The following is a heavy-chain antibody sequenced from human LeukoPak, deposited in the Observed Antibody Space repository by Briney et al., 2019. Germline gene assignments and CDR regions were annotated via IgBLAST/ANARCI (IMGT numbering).Heavy chain of an antibody. CDR1: GFTFSSYS. D-gene: IGHD1-26*01. CDR2: ISSSGSTI. J-gene: IGHJ3*02. CDR3: ARGGSYYNEAFDI. V-gene: IGHV3-48*01. Sequence: GGSLRLSCAASGFTFSSYSMNWVRQAPGKELEWVSYISSSGSTIYYADSVKGRFTISRDNAKNSLYLQMNSLRAEDTAVYYCARGGSYYNEAFDIWGQGTMVTVSS.